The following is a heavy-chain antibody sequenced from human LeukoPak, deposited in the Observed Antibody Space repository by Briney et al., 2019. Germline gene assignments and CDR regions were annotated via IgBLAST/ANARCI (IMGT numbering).Heavy chain of an antibody. CDR2: ISGSGGST. V-gene: IGHV3-23*01. CDR3: AKATQSIAALFDWFDP. D-gene: IGHD6-6*01. Sequence: GGSLRLSCAASGFTFSSYAMSWVRQAPGKGLEWVSAISGSGGSTYYADSVKGRFTISRDNSKNTLYLQMNSVRAEDTAVYYCAKATQSIAALFDWFDPWGQGPLVTVSS. J-gene: IGHJ5*02. CDR1: GFTFSSYA.